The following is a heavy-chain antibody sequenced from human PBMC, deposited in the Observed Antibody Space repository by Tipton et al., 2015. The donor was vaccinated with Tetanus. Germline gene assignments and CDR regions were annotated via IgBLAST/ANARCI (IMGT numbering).Heavy chain of an antibody. CDR2: INSDGSKT. CDR1: GFTFRSYW. CDR3: ARGPVSRVYMRAVPLDY. Sequence: SLRLSCAASGFTFRSYWMHWVRQVPGKGLVWISRINSDGSKTTYADSVRGRFTISRDNAKNTVFLQMSGLVLEDMSLYYCARGPVSRVYMRAVPLDYGGQGTLDAASS. J-gene: IGHJ4*02. V-gene: IGHV3-74*03.